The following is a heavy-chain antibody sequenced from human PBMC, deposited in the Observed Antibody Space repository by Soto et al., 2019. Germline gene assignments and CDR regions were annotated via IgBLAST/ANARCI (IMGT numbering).Heavy chain of an antibody. CDR2: IRGRGGTT. Sequence: PGGSLRLSCAASDFTLSSYGMTWVRQAPGKGLEWVSTIRGRGGTTYYADSVKGRFTISRDNAQNTLFLQMNRPRAEDTAVYYCAKDVNYDVLAGYYYYWGQGTLVTVSS. J-gene: IGHJ4*02. CDR3: AKDVNYDVLAGYYYY. CDR1: DFTLSSYG. D-gene: IGHD3-9*01. V-gene: IGHV3-23*01.